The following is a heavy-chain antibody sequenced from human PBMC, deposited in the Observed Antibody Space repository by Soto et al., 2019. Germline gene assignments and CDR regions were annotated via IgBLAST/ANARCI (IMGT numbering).Heavy chain of an antibody. D-gene: IGHD5-18*01. J-gene: IGHJ4*02. CDR1: GGSISSGGYY. CDR2: IYYSGST. V-gene: IGHV4-31*03. CDR3: ARETIQDGYFDY. Sequence: QVQLQESGPGLVKPSQTLSLTCTVSGGSISSGGYYLSWIRQHPGKGLEWIGYIYYSGSTYYNPSLKSRVTISVDASKNQFSLKLSSVTAADTAVYYCARETIQDGYFDYWGQGTLVTVSS.